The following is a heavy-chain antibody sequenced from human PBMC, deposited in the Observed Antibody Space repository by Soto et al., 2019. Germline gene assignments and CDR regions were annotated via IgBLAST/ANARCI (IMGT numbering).Heavy chain of an antibody. CDR1: GDSISACS. Sequence: PSDTLSLTCAVSGDSISACSWSCLRQSPGTGLEWIGNIHYNGNTNYNPSLKSRVTISVDRSKNQFSLKLSSVTAADTAVYYCAAGGGLPRYYWGQGTLVTVSS. CDR3: AAGGGLPRYY. CDR2: IHYNGNT. V-gene: IGHV4-59*07. D-gene: IGHD5-12*01. J-gene: IGHJ4*02.